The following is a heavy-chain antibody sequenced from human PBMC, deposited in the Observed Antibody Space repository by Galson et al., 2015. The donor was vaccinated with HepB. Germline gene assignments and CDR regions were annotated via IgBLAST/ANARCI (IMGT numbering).Heavy chain of an antibody. CDR3: ARFRRSSYCSGGSCYPYYYGMDV. D-gene: IGHD2-15*01. CDR2: MNPNSGNT. CDR1: GYTFTSYD. Sequence: SVKVSCKASGYTFTSYDINWVRQATGQGLEWMGWMNPNSGNTGYAQKFQGRVTMTRNTSISTAYMELSGLRSEDTAVYYCARFRRSSYCSGGSCYPYYYGMDVWGQGTTVTVSS. J-gene: IGHJ6*02. V-gene: IGHV1-8*01.